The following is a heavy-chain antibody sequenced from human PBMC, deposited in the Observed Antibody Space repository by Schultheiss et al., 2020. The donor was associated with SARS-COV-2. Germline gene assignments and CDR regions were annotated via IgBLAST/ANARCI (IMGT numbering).Heavy chain of an antibody. J-gene: IGHJ6*02. CDR1: GFTFSSYD. V-gene: IGHV3-13*01. CDR3: ARARVGFPDMDV. Sequence: GGSLRLSCAASGFTFSSYDMHWVRQATGKGLEWVSAIGTAGDTYYPGSVKGRFTISRENAKNSLYLQMNSLRAEDTAVYYCARARVGFPDMDVWGQGTTVTVSS. CDR2: IGTAGDT.